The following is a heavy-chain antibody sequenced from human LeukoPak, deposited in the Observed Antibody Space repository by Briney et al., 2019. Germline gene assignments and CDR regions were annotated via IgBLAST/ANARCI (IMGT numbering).Heavy chain of an antibody. J-gene: IGHJ4*02. Sequence: PGGSLRLSCAASGFTFSSYSMNWVRQAPGKGLEWVSSISSSSSYIYYADSVKGRFTISRDNAKNSLYLQMNSLRAEDTAVYYCASGRGFGELLWPHWGQGTLVTVSS. CDR3: ASGRGFGELLWPH. CDR2: ISSSSSYI. CDR1: GFTFSSYS. V-gene: IGHV3-21*01. D-gene: IGHD3-10*01.